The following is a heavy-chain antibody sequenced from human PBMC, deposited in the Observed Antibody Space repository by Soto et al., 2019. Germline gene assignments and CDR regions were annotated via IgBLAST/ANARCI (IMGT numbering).Heavy chain of an antibody. J-gene: IGHJ4*02. V-gene: IGHV3-74*01. CDR3: VKEGLAADFDS. Sequence: EVHLVESGGGLVQPGGSLRLSCAASGFTFSNYWMHWVRQAPGKGLVWVSRIRGDGSMTNYADSVKGRFTISRDNVKNTLHVQMNSLRAEDTAVYYCVKEGLAADFDSWGQGTLVTVSS. D-gene: IGHD6-13*01. CDR2: IRGDGSMT. CDR1: GFTFSNYW.